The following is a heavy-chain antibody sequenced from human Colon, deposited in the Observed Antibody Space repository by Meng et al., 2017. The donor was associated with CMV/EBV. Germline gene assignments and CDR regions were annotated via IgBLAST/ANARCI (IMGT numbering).Heavy chain of an antibody. D-gene: IGHD6-13*01. CDR2: ITHTSDT. CDR1: GFTFSSYS. CDR3: ARGWPPDY. Sequence: LSLTCVTSGFTFSSYSLNWVRQAPGKGLEWVSSITHTSDTYYADSLKGRFTVSRDNAQNSGYLQMNSLTAEDTAVYYCARGWPPDYWGQGTLVTVSS. V-gene: IGHV3-21*06. J-gene: IGHJ4*02.